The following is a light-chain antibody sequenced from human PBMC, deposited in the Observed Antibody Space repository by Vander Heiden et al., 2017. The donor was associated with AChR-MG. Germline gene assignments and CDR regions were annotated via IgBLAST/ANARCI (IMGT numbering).Light chain of an antibody. CDR2: GAS. J-gene: IGKJ1*01. CDR3: QQDNNWPVWT. Sequence: EIVMTQSPATLSVSPGERATLSCRASQSVSSNLAWYQQKPGQAPRLLIYGASTGATGIPARFSGSGYGTEFTLTISSLQSEDFAVYYCQQDNNWPVWTFGQRTKVEIK. V-gene: IGKV3-15*01. CDR1: QSVSSN.